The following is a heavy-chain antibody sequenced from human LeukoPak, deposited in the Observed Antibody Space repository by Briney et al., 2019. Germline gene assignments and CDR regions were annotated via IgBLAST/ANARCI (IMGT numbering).Heavy chain of an antibody. CDR2: ISWNSGSI. CDR1: GFTFDDYA. J-gene: IGHJ4*02. CDR3: AKARYYNILTGYTYFDY. D-gene: IGHD3-9*01. V-gene: IGHV3-9*01. Sequence: GGSLRLSCAASGFTFDDYAMHWVRQAPGKGLEWVSGISWNSGSIGYADSVKGRFTISRDNAKNSLYLQMNSLRAEDTALYYCAKARYYNILTGYTYFDYWGQGTLVTVSS.